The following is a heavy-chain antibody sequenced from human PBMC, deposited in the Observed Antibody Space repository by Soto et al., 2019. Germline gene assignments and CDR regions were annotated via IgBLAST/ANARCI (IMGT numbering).Heavy chain of an antibody. Sequence: GGSLRLSCAASGFTFSSYGMHWVRQAPGKGLEWVAVISYDGSNKYYADSVKGRFTISRDNSKNTLYLQMNSLRAEDTAVYYCAKEMYHDFWSGYSSFGYYYYGMDVLGQGTTVTVSS. V-gene: IGHV3-30*18. CDR2: ISYDGSNK. CDR1: GFTFSSYG. J-gene: IGHJ6*02. D-gene: IGHD3-3*01. CDR3: AKEMYHDFWSGYSSFGYYYYGMDV.